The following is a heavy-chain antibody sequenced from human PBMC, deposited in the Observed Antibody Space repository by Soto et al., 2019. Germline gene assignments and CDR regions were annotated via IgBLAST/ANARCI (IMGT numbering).Heavy chain of an antibody. D-gene: IGHD5-18*01. CDR3: ARDAGYSYGAHYGMDV. Sequence: PGGSLRLSCAASGFTFSSYDMHWVRQATGKGLEWVSAIGTAGDTYYPGSVKGRFTISRENAKNSLYLQMNSLRAGDTAVYYCARDAGYSYGAHYGMDVWGQGTTVTVYS. J-gene: IGHJ6*02. V-gene: IGHV3-13*01. CDR2: IGTAGDT. CDR1: GFTFSSYD.